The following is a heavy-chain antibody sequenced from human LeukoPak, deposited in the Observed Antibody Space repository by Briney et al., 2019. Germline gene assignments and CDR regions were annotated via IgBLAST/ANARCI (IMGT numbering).Heavy chain of an antibody. CDR2: ISSSGGST. D-gene: IGHD2-8*01. CDR3: AKRPVNGHGLDP. V-gene: IGHV3-23*01. J-gene: IGHJ5*02. CDR1: GFTFSSYA. Sequence: PGGSLRLSCAASGFTFSSYAMSWVRQPPGKGLEWVSAISSSGGSTYYADSVKGRFTISRDNSKNTLYLQMNSLRAEDTAVYYCAKRPVNGHGLDPWGQGTLVTVSS.